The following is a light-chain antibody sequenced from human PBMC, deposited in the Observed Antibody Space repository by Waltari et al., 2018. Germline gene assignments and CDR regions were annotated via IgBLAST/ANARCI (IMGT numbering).Light chain of an antibody. CDR1: QIISSW. CDR3: QQYNSYHT. Sequence: DIQMTQSPSTLSASVGDRVTITCRASQIISSWLAWYQQKPGKAPKLLIYDASSLESGVPSRFSGSGSGTEFTLTISSLQPDDFATYYCQQYNSYHTFGQGTKLEIK. J-gene: IGKJ2*01. CDR2: DAS. V-gene: IGKV1-5*01.